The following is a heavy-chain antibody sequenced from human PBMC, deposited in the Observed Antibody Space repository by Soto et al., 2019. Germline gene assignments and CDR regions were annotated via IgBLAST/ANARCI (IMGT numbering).Heavy chain of an antibody. Sequence: GGSLRLSCAASGFTFSSYNMNWVRQAPGKGLEWVSAIGVSHTHIYYADSVKGRFTISRDDAKNSLYLQMNSLKTEDTAVYYCSHGYYQYFESWGQGTLVTVSS. CDR3: SHGYYQYFES. V-gene: IGHV3-21*03. D-gene: IGHD5-18*01. J-gene: IGHJ4*02. CDR1: GFTFSSYN. CDR2: IGVSHTHI.